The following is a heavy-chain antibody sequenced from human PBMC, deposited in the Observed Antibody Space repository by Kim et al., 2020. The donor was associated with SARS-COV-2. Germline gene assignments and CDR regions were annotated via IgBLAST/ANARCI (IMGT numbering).Heavy chain of an antibody. D-gene: IGHD6-13*01. CDR3: ARQYTDFASSWYPYHFDF. CDR2: IYYSGRT. Sequence: ETLSLTCTVSGDSINSRNYYWGWVRPPPGKGLEWIGSIYYSGRTYHNPSLRRRVTISVETSNNQFSLKLSSVTAADTAVYYCARQYTDFASSWYPYHFDFWGQGTLVTVSS. CDR1: GDSINSRNYY. J-gene: IGHJ4*02. V-gene: IGHV4-39*01.